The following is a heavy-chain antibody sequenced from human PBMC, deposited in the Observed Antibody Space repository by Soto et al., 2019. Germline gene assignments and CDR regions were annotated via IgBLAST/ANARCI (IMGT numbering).Heavy chain of an antibody. J-gene: IGHJ4*02. CDR2: IIPMLGIA. D-gene: IGHD5-18*01. CDR3: ANRGYSYGFVIY. CDR1: GGTFSSYT. Sequence: QVQLVQSGAEVKKPGSSVKVSCKASGGTFSSYTFSWVRPAHGQGLEWMGRIIPMLGIANYAQKFQGRVTITADKSTSTAYMELSSLRSEDTAVYYCANRGYSYGFVIYWGQGTLVTVSS. V-gene: IGHV1-69*02.